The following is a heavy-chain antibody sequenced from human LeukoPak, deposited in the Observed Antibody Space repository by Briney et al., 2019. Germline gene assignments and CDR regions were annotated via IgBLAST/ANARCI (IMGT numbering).Heavy chain of an antibody. Sequence: GESLKISCKGSGYSFTSYWIAWVRQMPGKGLEWMGIIYPGDSDTRYSPSFQGQVTISADKSINTAYLQWSSLKVSDTAMYYCARSAYCGGDCRYYGMDVWGQGTTAIVSS. CDR2: IYPGDSDT. J-gene: IGHJ6*02. CDR1: GYSFTSYW. CDR3: ARSAYCGGDCRYYGMDV. V-gene: IGHV5-51*01. D-gene: IGHD2-21*02.